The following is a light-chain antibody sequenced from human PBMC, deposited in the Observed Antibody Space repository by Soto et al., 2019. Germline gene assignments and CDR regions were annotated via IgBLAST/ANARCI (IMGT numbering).Light chain of an antibody. CDR1: SSDIGGFDY. Sequence: QSVLTQPPSASGSPGQSVTISCTGTSSDIGGFDYVSWYQQYPGKAPKLLIFDVFKRPPGIPNRFSGSKSGNTASLTVSGLRFDDEALYYCSSYARDDKAIFGGGTKVTV. CDR3: SSYARDDKAI. J-gene: IGLJ2*01. CDR2: DVF. V-gene: IGLV2-8*01.